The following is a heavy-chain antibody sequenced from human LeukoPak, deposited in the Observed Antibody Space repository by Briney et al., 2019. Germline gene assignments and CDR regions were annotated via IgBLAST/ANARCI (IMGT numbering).Heavy chain of an antibody. CDR1: GGSISSSSYY. Sequence: SETLSLTCTVSGGSISSSSYYWGWIRQPPGKGLEWIGNIYYSGTTYYTPSLKGRVTISVGTSKNHFALKLRSVPAAATAVYYCARIRGFRPVFDFWGQGTLVTVSS. J-gene: IGHJ4*02. V-gene: IGHV4-39*02. CDR2: IYYSGTT. CDR3: ARIRGFRPVFDF. D-gene: IGHD5-12*01.